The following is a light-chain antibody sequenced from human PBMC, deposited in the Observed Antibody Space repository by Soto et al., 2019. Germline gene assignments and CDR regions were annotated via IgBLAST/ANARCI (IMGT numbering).Light chain of an antibody. V-gene: IGLV1-47*02. Sequence: QSVLTPPPSASGTPRQRVSNSWSGYSSSIGTNFVYWYQQLPGTAPKVLIHSNNRRPSGVPDRFSGSKSGTSASLAISGLRSEDEADYYCAAWDDNLSTYVFGSGTQLTVL. CDR1: SSSIGTNF. J-gene: IGLJ1*01. CDR2: SNN. CDR3: AAWDDNLSTYV.